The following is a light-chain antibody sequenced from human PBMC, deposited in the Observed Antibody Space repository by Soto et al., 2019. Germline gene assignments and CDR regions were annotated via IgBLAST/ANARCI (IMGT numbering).Light chain of an antibody. CDR2: AAS. J-gene: IGKJ1*01. CDR3: LQDYNYPWT. V-gene: IGKV3-15*01. CDR1: QSVRSN. Sequence: EIVMTQSPATLSVSPGDRATLSCRASQSVRSNLAWYQQKPGQAPRLLIYAASTRATGIPARFSGSGSGTDFTLTISSLQPEDFATYYCLQDYNYPWTFGQGTKVDIK.